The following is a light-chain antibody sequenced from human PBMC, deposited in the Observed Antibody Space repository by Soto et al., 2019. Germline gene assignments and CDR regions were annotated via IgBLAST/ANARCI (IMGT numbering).Light chain of an antibody. J-gene: IGLJ2*01. V-gene: IGLV2-14*01. Sequence: QPVLTQPASVSGSPGQSITISCTGTSGDVGGYNYVSWYQQHPGKAPKLMIYEVSNRPSGVSNRFSGSKSGNTASLTISGLQAEDEADYYCSSYTSSSTPVVFGGGTKVTVL. CDR1: SGDVGGYNY. CDR3: SSYTSSSTPVV. CDR2: EVS.